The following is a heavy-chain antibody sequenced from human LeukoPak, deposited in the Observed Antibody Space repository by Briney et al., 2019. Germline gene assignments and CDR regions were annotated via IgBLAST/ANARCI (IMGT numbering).Heavy chain of an antibody. D-gene: IGHD2/OR15-2a*01. V-gene: IGHV4-38-2*02. J-gene: IGHJ6*03. Sequence: SETLSLTCTVSGYSISSGYYWGWIRQPPGKGLEWIGSIYHSGSTYYNPSLKSRVTISVDTSKNQFSLKLSSVTAADTAVYYCARDHSNYDYCYYMDVWGKGTTVTVSS. CDR2: IYHSGST. CDR3: ARDHSNYDYCYYMDV. CDR1: GYSISSGYY.